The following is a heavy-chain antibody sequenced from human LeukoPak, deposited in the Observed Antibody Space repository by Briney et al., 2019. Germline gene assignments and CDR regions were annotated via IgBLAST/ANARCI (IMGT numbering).Heavy chain of an antibody. CDR1: GGSISSGDYY. J-gene: IGHJ4*02. Sequence: SQTLSLTCTVSGGSISSGDYYWSWIRQPPGKGLEWIGYIYYSGSTYYNPSLKSRVTISVDTSKNQFSLKLSSVTAADTAVYCCARVGDYDSSGYYWAYFDYWGQGTLVTVSS. CDR2: IYYSGST. CDR3: ARVGDYDSSGYYWAYFDY. V-gene: IGHV4-30-4*08. D-gene: IGHD3-22*01.